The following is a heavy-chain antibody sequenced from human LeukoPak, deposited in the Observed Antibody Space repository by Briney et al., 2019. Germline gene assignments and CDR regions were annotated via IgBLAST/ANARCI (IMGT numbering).Heavy chain of an antibody. CDR2: IYYSGST. CDR3: ARHLDTAMGRLRRPSEAGHNWFDP. J-gene: IGHJ5*02. Sequence: SSETLSLTCTVSGGSISSSSYYWGWIRQPPGKGLEWIGSIYYSGSTYYNPSLKSRVTISVDTSKNQFPLKLSSVTAADTAVYYCARHLDTAMGRLRRPSEAGHNWFDPWGQGTLVTVSS. CDR1: GGSISSSSYY. D-gene: IGHD5-18*01. V-gene: IGHV4-39*01.